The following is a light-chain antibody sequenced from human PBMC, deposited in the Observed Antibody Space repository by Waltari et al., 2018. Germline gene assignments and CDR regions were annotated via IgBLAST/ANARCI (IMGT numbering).Light chain of an antibody. V-gene: IGKV1-39*01. J-gene: IGKJ2*01. CDR1: QSISSY. CDR3: QQSYSTPPYT. Sequence: DIQMTQSPSSLSASVGDRVTITCRASQSISSYLNWYQQKPGKAPKLLIYAASSLQSGVPSRFSGSGSGTDFTLTISSLQPEDFATYYCQQSYSTPPYTFGQGTKLEFK. CDR2: AAS.